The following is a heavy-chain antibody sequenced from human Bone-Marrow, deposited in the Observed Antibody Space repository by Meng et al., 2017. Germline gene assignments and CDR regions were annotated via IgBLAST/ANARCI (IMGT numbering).Heavy chain of an antibody. J-gene: IGHJ4*02. CDR3: VRDEDISAAGKLFGDY. D-gene: IGHD6-13*01. Sequence: QLGGAGAEGKNAGASVKVRCKPSGYTFTSYWLHCVRQAPGQGLDWMGRIDPRSGDTQYAQKFQGRVTMTRDTSISTTYMELSRLRSDDTAVYYCVRDEDISAAGKLFGDYWGQGTLVTVSS. CDR2: IDPRSGDT. V-gene: IGHV1-2*06. CDR1: GYTFTSYW.